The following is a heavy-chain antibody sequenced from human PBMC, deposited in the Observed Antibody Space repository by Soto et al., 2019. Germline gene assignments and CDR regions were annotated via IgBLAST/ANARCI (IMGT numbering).Heavy chain of an antibody. V-gene: IGHV4-59*01. Sequence: SETLSLTCTVSGGSISSYYWSWIRQPPGKGLEWIGYIYYSGSTNYNPSLKSRVTISVDTSKNQFSLKLSSVTAADTAVYYCASSPRSKSPRFDPWGQGTLVTVSS. J-gene: IGHJ5*02. CDR1: GGSISSYY. CDR2: IYYSGST. CDR3: ASSPRSKSPRFDP.